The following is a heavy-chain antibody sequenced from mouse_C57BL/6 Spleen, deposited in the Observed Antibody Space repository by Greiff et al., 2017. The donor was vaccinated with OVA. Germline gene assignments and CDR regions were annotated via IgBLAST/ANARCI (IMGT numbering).Heavy chain of an antibody. Sequence: QVQLQQPGAELVKPGASVKLSCKASGYTFTSYWMHWVKQRPGQGLEWIGMIHPNSGSTTYNDKIKSKATLTVDNSSSTAYMQLSSLPSEDSAVYYCARITTGGRGYFDYWGQGTTLTVSS. D-gene: IGHD2-4*01. CDR1: GYTFTSYW. CDR3: ARITTGGRGYFDY. CDR2: IHPNSGST. V-gene: IGHV1-64*01. J-gene: IGHJ2*01.